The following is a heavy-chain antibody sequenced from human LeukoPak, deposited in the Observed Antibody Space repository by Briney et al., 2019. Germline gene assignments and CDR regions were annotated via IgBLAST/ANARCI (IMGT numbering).Heavy chain of an antibody. CDR1: GFTFNIYA. J-gene: IGHJ4*02. V-gene: IGHV3-23*01. CDR2: ITSSGGGT. CDR3: TKDRPNYHENNGHYYRPNGDY. Sequence: PGGSPRLSCAASGFTFNIYAMSWVRQAPGKGLEWVSSITSSGGGTFYADSVKDRFTISRGNSKNTLYLQMSRLRAEDTAVYYCTKDRPNYHENNGHYYRPNGDYWGQGTLVTVSS. D-gene: IGHD3-22*01.